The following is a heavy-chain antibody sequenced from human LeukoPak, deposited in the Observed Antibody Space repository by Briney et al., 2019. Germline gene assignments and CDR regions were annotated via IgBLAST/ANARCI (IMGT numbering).Heavy chain of an antibody. V-gene: IGHV1-2*02. CDR3: ARDHCSANSLYEDYYNGLDV. CDR1: GSTFTSYY. Sequence: ASVKVSCKASGSTFTSYYLQWVRLAPGQGLGWMGWINPKSGGTEYAQRFQGRVTMTRDTSTSTAYMELSRLRSDDTAVYYCARDHCSANSLYEDYYNGLDVWGQGTTVTVSS. CDR2: INPKSGGT. J-gene: IGHJ6*02. D-gene: IGHD2-15*01.